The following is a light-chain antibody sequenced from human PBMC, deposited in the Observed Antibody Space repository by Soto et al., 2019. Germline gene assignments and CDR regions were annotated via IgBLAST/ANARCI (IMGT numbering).Light chain of an antibody. CDR2: DAS. J-gene: IGKJ1*01. CDR3: QEYNSYSRT. CDR1: QSLGTW. Sequence: DIQMTQSPSTLSASVGDRVTITCRASQSLGTWLAWHQQKPGKAPKLLIYDASTLKSGVPSRFSGSGSGTKFTLTISSLQPDDFATYYCQEYNSYSRTFGQGTKVDIK. V-gene: IGKV1-5*01.